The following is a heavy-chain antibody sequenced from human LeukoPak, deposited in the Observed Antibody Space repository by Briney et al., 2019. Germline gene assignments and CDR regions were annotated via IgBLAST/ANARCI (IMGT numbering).Heavy chain of an antibody. V-gene: IGHV4-39*07. CDR3: AGGGNSDSPEFDY. CDR2: IYYTGDT. Sequence: SETLSLTCTVSGGSIISGTHFWGYIRQPPGEGLEWIASIYYTGDTYYNPSLKSRVTISIDTSKNQFSLTLVSVTAADTAVYHCAGGGNSDSPEFDYWGQGTLVSVSS. J-gene: IGHJ4*02. D-gene: IGHD4-23*01. CDR1: GGSIISGTHF.